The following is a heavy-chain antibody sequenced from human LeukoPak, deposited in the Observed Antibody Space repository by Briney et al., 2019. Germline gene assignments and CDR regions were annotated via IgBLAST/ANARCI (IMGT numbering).Heavy chain of an antibody. CDR2: IYYSGST. Sequence: SETLSLTCTVSGASISSSGYYWGWIRQPPGKGLEWIGSIYYSGSTYYNPSLKSRVTISLDTSKNQFSLKLSSVTAADTAVYYCARHYYDSSGYDYYYYYMHVWGKGTTVTVSS. V-gene: IGHV4-39*01. CDR1: GASISSSGYY. J-gene: IGHJ6*03. CDR3: ARHYYDSSGYDYYYYYMHV. D-gene: IGHD3-22*01.